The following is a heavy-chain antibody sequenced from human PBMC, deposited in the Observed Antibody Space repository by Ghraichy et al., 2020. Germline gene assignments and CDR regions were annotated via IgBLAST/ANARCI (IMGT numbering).Heavy chain of an antibody. CDR3: ARALNYVGFDY. V-gene: IGHV4-30-2*01. J-gene: IGHJ4*02. CDR2: VYYDGST. CDR1: GGAISSSAYS. Sequence: SETLSLTCAVSGGAISSSAYSWTWVRQPPEKGLEWIAYVYYDGSTYYNPSLKSRVTISLDKSKNQFSLELTSVTAADTAVYSCARALNYVGFDYWGQGTLVTVSS. D-gene: IGHD1-7*01.